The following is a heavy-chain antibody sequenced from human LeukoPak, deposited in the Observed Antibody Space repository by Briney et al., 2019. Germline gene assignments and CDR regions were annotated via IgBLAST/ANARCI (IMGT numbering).Heavy chain of an antibody. J-gene: IGHJ4*02. Sequence: SETLSLTCTVSGGSISSTIHNWGWIRQPPGKGLEWIGSIYYSGSTNYNPSLKSRVTMSVDTSKNQFSLKLSSVTAADTAVYYCARDRYYYDSSGYYRLDYWGQGTLVTVSS. CDR2: IYYSGST. D-gene: IGHD3-22*01. CDR3: ARDRYYYDSSGYYRLDY. CDR1: GGSISSTIHN. V-gene: IGHV4-39*07.